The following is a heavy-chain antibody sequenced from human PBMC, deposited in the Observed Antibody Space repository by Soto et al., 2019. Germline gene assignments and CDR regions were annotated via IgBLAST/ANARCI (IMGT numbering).Heavy chain of an antibody. D-gene: IGHD3-9*01. Sequence: GASVKVSCKASGGTFSSYAISWVRQAPGQGLEWMGGIIPIFGTANYAQKFQGRVTITADESTSTAYMELSSLRSEDTAVYYCARAGSLRYFDWLPRYYYYGMDVWGQGTTVTVSS. CDR1: GGTFSSYA. CDR3: ARAGSLRYFDWLPRYYYYGMDV. J-gene: IGHJ6*02. V-gene: IGHV1-69*13. CDR2: IIPIFGTA.